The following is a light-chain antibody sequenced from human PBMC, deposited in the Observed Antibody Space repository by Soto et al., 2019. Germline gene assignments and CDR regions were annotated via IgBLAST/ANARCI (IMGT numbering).Light chain of an antibody. Sequence: QSVLTQPPSVSGAPGLRVTISCTGSSSNIGAGYDVHWYQQLPGTAPKILIYGNSNRPSGVPDRFSGSKSGTSASLAITGLQAEDEADYYCQSYDSSLSVVFGGGTKLTVL. CDR1: SSNIGAGYD. V-gene: IGLV1-40*01. CDR2: GNS. J-gene: IGLJ2*01. CDR3: QSYDSSLSVV.